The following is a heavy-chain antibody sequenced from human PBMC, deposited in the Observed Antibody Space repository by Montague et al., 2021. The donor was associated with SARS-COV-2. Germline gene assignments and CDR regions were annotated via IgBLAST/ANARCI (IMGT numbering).Heavy chain of an antibody. CDR2: VHYSGRP. D-gene: IGHD1-1*01. V-gene: IGHV4-39*01. CDR1: GGSISSSSYN. Sequence: SKTLSLTCTVSGGSISSSSYNWGWIRQPPGKGLEWIGSVHYSGRPYYNPSLKSRVTIYVDTSKNQLSLKLSSVTAADTAVYYCTRHVHMTWPEPSPGFDYWGQGTLVTVSS. CDR3: TRHVHMTWPEPSPGFDY. J-gene: IGHJ4*02.